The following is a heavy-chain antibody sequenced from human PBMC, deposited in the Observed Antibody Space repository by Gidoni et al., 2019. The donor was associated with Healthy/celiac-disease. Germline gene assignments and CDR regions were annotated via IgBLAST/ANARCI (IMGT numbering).Heavy chain of an antibody. D-gene: IGHD6-19*01. CDR2: IYPGDSDT. V-gene: IGHV5-51*01. CDR1: GYSFPSYW. CDR3: ARRFWSSAVAANGKGDAFDI. J-gene: IGHJ3*02. Sequence: EVQLVQSGAEVKKPGESLKLSCKGSGYSFPSYWIGWVRQMPGKGLEWMGIIYPGDSDTRYSPSFQGQVTISADKSISTAYLQWSSLKASDTAMYYCARRFWSSAVAANGKGDAFDIWGQGTMVTVSS.